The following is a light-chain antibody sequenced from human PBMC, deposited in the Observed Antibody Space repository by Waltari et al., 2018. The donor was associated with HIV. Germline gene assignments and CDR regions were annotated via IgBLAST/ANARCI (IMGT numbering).Light chain of an antibody. J-gene: IGKJ2*01. Sequence: DILMTPSPSSLSASVGDRVTITCQASLNITTFLNWYHQKPGKAPQLLISAASNLQSGVPSRFSGRGSGTDFTLTITSLQPADFATYFCQQSYITPYTVGQGTKLEIK. CDR3: QQSYITPYT. CDR2: AAS. V-gene: IGKV1-39*01. CDR1: LNITTF.